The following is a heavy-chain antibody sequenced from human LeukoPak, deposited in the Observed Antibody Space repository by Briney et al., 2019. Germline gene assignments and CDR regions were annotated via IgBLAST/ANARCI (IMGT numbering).Heavy chain of an antibody. CDR1: GFTFSRYS. Sequence: GGSLRLSCAASGFTFSRYSMNWVRQAPGKGLEWVSSISSSSTYIYYADSVKGRFTISRDNAKNSLYLQMNSLRAEDAAVYYCARDQWGYCSGGSCYGAMDYWGQGTLVTVSS. CDR3: ARDQWGYCSGGSCYGAMDY. CDR2: ISSSSTYI. J-gene: IGHJ4*02. V-gene: IGHV3-21*01. D-gene: IGHD2-15*01.